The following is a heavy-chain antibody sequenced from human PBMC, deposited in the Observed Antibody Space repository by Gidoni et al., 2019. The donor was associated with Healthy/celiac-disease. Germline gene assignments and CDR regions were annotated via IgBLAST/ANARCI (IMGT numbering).Heavy chain of an antibody. D-gene: IGHD6-13*01. Sequence: QLQLQVSGPGLVKPSQTLSPTCPVSGGSISSGASYWSWIRQHPGKGLEWLGYSNYRGSTYYNPSLKSRVNISVDTCKNQFSMKLSSVTAADTTVYYCARGSSSWRLRTRVHVHLFDYWGQGTLVTVS. CDR1: GGSISSGASY. CDR2: SNYRGST. J-gene: IGHJ4*02. V-gene: IGHV4-31*03. CDR3: ARGSSSWRLRTRVHVHLFDY.